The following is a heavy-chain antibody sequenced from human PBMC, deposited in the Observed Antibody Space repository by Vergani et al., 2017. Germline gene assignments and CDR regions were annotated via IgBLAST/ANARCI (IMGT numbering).Heavy chain of an antibody. J-gene: IGHJ2*01. V-gene: IGHV1-2*02. CDR1: GYTFTGYY. CDR2: INPNSGGT. D-gene: IGHD2-2*01. Sequence: QVQLVQSGAEVKKPGASVKVSCKASGYTFTGYYMHWVRQAPGQGLEWMGWINPNSGGTNYAQKFQGRVTMTRDTSISTAYMELSRLRSDDTAVYYCARARVYSSIRNGYFDCWGRGTLVTVSS. CDR3: ARARVYSSIRNGYFDC.